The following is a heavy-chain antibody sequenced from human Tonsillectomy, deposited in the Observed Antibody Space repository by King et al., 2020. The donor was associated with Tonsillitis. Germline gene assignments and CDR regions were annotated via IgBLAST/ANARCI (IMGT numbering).Heavy chain of an antibody. CDR1: AYTFTVNY. CDR3: AGASSGYHLSLYYDK. CDR2: INPDNGGT. D-gene: IGHD5-12*01. Sequence: QLVQSGAEVKKPGASVKVSCKASAYTFTVNYIYWVRQAPGQGLEWMGWINPDNGGTNSAQKFQGRVSMSRDASISTVYMELSRLRSDDTAVYYCAGASSGYHLSLYYDKWGQGTLVTVSS. J-gene: IGHJ4*02. V-gene: IGHV1-2*02.